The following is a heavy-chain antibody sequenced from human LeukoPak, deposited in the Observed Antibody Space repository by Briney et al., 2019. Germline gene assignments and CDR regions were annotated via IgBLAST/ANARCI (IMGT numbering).Heavy chain of an antibody. D-gene: IGHD2/OR15-2a*01. CDR3: AKVVQTGNSMFDY. V-gene: IGHV3-23*01. CDR2: FSETNSGI. J-gene: IGHJ4*01. CDR1: GFTFSSFA. Sequence: PGGSLRLSCAASGFTFSSFAMSWVRQAPGKGLEWVSGFSETNSGIYYADSVKGRFTISRDNSRNTLYLQMNSLGVEDTAIYSCAKVVQTGNSMFDYWGQGALVTVSS.